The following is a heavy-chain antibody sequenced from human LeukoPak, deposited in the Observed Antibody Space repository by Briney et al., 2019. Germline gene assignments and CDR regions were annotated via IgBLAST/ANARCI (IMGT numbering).Heavy chain of an antibody. V-gene: IGHV1-69*13. D-gene: IGHD6-13*01. CDR3: ARGRAAAGGFDY. CDR2: IIPIFGTA. Sequence: SVKVSCKASGGTFSSYAISWVRQAPGQGLEWMGGIIPIFGTANYAQKFQGRVTITADESTSTAYMELSSLRSEDTAVYYRARGRAAAGGFDYWGQGTLVTVSS. CDR1: GGTFSSYA. J-gene: IGHJ4*02.